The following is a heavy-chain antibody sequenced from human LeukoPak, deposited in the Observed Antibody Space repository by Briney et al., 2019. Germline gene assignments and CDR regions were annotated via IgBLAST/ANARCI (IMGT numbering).Heavy chain of an antibody. D-gene: IGHD5-12*01. J-gene: IGHJ4*02. CDR3: AREPAYSGYFDY. CDR1: GFTFSSYT. V-gene: IGHV3-30*14. Sequence: SGGSLRLSCAASGFTFSSYTIHWVRQPPGKGLEWVAVISFDGSNKYYADSVKGRFTISRDNSKNTLYLQMNSLRAEDTAVYYCAREPAYSGYFDYWGQGTLVTVSS. CDR2: ISFDGSNK.